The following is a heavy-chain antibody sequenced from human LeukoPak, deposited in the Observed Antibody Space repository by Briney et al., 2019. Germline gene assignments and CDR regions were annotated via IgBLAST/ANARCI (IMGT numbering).Heavy chain of an antibody. D-gene: IGHD1-1*01. Sequence: PGTSLRLSCVASGFSFKRDGMYWVRQAPGKGLECVAVIWYDGSEKYYGDPVKGRFTISRDNSKNTLYLQMNTLRVDDTAVYYCARDVAATGTIAFDVWEQGTMVTVSS. CDR3: ARDVAATGTIAFDV. J-gene: IGHJ3*01. CDR2: IWYDGSEK. V-gene: IGHV3-33*07. CDR1: GFSFKRDG.